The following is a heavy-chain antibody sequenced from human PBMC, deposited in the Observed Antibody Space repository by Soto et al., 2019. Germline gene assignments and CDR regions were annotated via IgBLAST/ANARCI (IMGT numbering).Heavy chain of an antibody. Sequence: ASVKVSCRASGYTFTSYGISWVRQAPGQGLEWMGWISAYNGNTNYAQKLQGRVTMTTDTSTSTAYMELRSLRSDDTAVYYCARGGYCISTSCYICYGMDVWGQGTTVSVP. CDR3: ARGGYCISTSCYICYGMDV. CDR1: GYTFTSYG. CDR2: ISAYNGNT. J-gene: IGHJ6*01. V-gene: IGHV1-18*01. D-gene: IGHD2-2*01.